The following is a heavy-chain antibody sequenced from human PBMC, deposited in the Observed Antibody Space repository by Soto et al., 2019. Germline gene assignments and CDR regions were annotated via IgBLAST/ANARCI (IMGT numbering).Heavy chain of an antibody. CDR2: IKSKTDGGTT. Sequence: GGSLRLSCAASGFTFSNAWMSWVRQAPGKGLEWVGRIKSKTDGGTTDYAAPVKGRFTISRDDSKNTLYLQMNSLKTEETAVYYCTTEVQQRAYYYYYYMDVWGKGTTVTVSS. V-gene: IGHV3-15*01. J-gene: IGHJ6*03. CDR1: GFTFSNAW. CDR3: TTEVQQRAYYYYYYMDV. D-gene: IGHD6-25*01.